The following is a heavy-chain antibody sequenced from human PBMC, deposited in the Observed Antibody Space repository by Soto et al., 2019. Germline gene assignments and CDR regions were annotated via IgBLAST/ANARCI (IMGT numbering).Heavy chain of an antibody. V-gene: IGHV4-59*01. CDR1: GGSISSYY. CDR3: ASALYCSGGSCSFDP. J-gene: IGHJ5*02. CDR2: IYYTGST. D-gene: IGHD2-15*01. Sequence: SETLSLTCTVSGGSISSYYWSWIRQPPGKGLDWIGFIYYTGSTSYNPSLKSRVTISMDTSKNQFSLKLTSVTAADTAVYYCASALYCSGGSCSFDPWGQGTLVTVS.